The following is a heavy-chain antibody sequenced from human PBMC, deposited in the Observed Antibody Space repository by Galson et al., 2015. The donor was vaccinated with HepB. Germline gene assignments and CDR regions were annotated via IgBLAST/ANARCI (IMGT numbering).Heavy chain of an antibody. CDR3: ARAGLNSGYSGYGILDY. CDR1: GYTFTSYA. CDR2: INAGNGNT. J-gene: IGHJ4*02. D-gene: IGHD5-12*01. Sequence: SVKVSCKASGYTFTSYAMHWVRQAPGQRLEWMGWINAGNGNTKYSQKFQGRVTITRDTSASTAYMELSSLRSEDTAVYYCARAGLNSGYSGYGILDYWGQGTLVTVSS. V-gene: IGHV1-3*01.